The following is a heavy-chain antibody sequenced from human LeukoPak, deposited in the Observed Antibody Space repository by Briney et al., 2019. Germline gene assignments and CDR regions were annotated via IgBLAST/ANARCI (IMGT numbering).Heavy chain of an antibody. CDR3: ARAPWDSYGYFVY. CDR2: INHSGST. CDR1: GGSFNGYY. V-gene: IGHV4-34*01. J-gene: IGHJ4*02. Sequence: SETLSLTCAVYGGSFNGYYWSWIRQTPGKGLEWIGEINHSGSTNSNPSLKSRLTISVDTSKNQFSLNLTSVSAADAAVYYCARAPWDSYGYFVYWGQGTLVTVSS. D-gene: IGHD5-18*01.